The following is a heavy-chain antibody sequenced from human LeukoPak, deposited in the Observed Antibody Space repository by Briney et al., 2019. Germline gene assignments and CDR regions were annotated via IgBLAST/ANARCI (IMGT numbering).Heavy chain of an antibody. CDR1: GYTFTSYA. D-gene: IGHD3-10*01. J-gene: IGHJ4*02. Sequence: ASVKVSCKASGYTFTSYAMNWVRQAPGQGLEWMGWTNTNTGNPTYAQGFTGRFVFSLDTSVSTAYLQISSLKAEDTAVYYCARVPAFGELFFPFDYWGQGTLVTVSS. CDR2: TNTNTGNP. V-gene: IGHV7-4-1*02. CDR3: ARVPAFGELFFPFDY.